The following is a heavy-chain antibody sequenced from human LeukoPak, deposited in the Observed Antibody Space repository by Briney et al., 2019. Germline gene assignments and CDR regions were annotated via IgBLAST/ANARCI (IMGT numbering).Heavy chain of an antibody. CDR1: GGSISSSSYY. V-gene: IGHV4-39*01. D-gene: IGHD3-22*01. J-gene: IGHJ3*02. CDR2: IYYSGST. CDR3: ARHRMIVDDAFDI. Sequence: SETLSLTCTVSGGSISSSSYYWGWIRQPPGKGLEWIGSIYYSGSTYYNPSLKSRVTMSVDTSKNQFSLKLSSVTAADTAVYYCARHRMIVDDAFDIWGQGTMVTVSS.